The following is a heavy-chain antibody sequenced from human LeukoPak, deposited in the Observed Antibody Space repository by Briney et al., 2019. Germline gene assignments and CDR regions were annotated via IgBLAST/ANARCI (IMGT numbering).Heavy chain of an antibody. J-gene: IGHJ4*02. V-gene: IGHV1-18*04. CDR2: ISGYSDNT. CDR1: GYTFTEYY. CDR3: ASLVGSYVY. Sequence: ASVKVSCKASGYTFTEYYMHWVRQAPGQGLEWVGWISGYSDNTNYAQNLQGRVTMTTDASTSTAYMELRSLRSDDTAVYYCASLVGSYVYWGQGTLVTVSS. D-gene: IGHD1-26*01.